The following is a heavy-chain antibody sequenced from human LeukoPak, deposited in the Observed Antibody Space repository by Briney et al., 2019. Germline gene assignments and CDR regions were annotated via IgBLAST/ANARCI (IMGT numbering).Heavy chain of an antibody. V-gene: IGHV4-59*01. D-gene: IGHD6-13*01. Sequence: ASETLSLTCTVSGGSISSYYWSWIRQPPGKGLEWIGYIYYSGSTNYNPSLKSRVTISVDTSKNQFSLKLSSVTAADTAVYYCAAGIAAAAIDYWGQGTLVTVSS. CDR3: AAGIAAAAIDY. J-gene: IGHJ4*02. CDR2: IYYSGST. CDR1: GGSISSYY.